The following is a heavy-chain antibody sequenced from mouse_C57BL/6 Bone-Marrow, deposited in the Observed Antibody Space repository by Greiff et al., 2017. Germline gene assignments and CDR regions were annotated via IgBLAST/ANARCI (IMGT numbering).Heavy chain of an antibody. J-gene: IGHJ3*01. D-gene: IGHD1-1*01. CDR2: INPNNGGT. V-gene: IGHV1-22*01. CDR1: GYTFTDYN. Sequence: VQLQQPGPELVKPGASVKMSCKASGYTFTDYNMHWVKQSHGKSLEWIGYINPNNGGTSYNQKFKGKATLTVNKSSSTAYMELRSLTSEDSAVYYCSRGYYGSSFAYWGQGTLVTVSA. CDR3: SRGYYGSSFAY.